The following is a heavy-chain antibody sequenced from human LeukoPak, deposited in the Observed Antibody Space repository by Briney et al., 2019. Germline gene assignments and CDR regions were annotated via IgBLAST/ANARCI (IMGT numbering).Heavy chain of an antibody. J-gene: IGHJ6*03. D-gene: IGHD6-13*01. Sequence: ASVKVSCKASGYTFSVYWIHWVRQAPGQGLEWMGWINPNSGGTNYAQKFQGRVTMTRDTSISTAYMELSRLRSDDTAVYYCARDQQLVGSYYYYYYMDVWGKGTTVTISS. CDR3: ARDQQLVGSYYYYYYMDV. V-gene: IGHV1-2*02. CDR2: INPNSGGT. CDR1: GYTFSVYW.